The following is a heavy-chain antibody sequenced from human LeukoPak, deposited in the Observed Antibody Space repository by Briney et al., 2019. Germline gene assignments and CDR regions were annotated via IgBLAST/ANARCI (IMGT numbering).Heavy chain of an antibody. Sequence: GGSLRLSCAASGFTFDDYAMRWVRQAPGKGLEWVSGISWNSGSIGYADSVKGRFTISRDNAKNSLYLQMNSLRAEDTAVYYCARDRDIVVVPAGIDYWGQGTLVTVSS. CDR1: GFTFDDYA. J-gene: IGHJ4*02. V-gene: IGHV3-9*01. CDR3: ARDRDIVVVPAGIDY. D-gene: IGHD2-2*01. CDR2: ISWNSGSI.